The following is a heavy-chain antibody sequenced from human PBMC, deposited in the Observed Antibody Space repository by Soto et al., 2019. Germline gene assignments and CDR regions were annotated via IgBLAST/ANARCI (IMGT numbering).Heavy chain of an antibody. CDR3: ARGRQQLRPDGMDV. CDR1: GFTVSSNY. Sequence: EVQLVESGGGLVQPGGSLRLSCAASGFTVSSNYMSWVRQAPGKGLEWVSIIYSGGSTYYADSVRGRFSISGDNSKTTLYLQMNSLRYEDTAVYYCARGRQQLRPDGMDVWGQGTTVTVSS. D-gene: IGHD6-13*01. V-gene: IGHV3-66*01. J-gene: IGHJ6*02. CDR2: IYSGGST.